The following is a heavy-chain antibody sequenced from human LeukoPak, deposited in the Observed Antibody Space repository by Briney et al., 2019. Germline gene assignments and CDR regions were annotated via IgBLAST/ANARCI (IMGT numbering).Heavy chain of an antibody. CDR1: GFTFSGSA. CDR2: IRSKANSYAT. V-gene: IGHV3-73*01. CDR3: TRLLWQLDGDY. D-gene: IGHD6-6*01. Sequence: GGSLRLSCAASGFTFSGSAMHWVRQASGKGLEWVGRIRSKANSYATAYAASVKGRFTISRDDSKNTAYLQMNSLKTEDTAVYYCTRLLWQLDGDYWGQGTLVTVSS. J-gene: IGHJ4*02.